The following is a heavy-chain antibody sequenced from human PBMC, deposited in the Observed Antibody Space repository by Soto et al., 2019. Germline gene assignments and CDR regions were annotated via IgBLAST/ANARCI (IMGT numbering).Heavy chain of an antibody. D-gene: IGHD3-22*01. CDR2: ISAYNGNT. V-gene: IGHV1-18*01. J-gene: IGHJ3*02. Sequence: GASVKVSCKASGYTFTSYGISWVRRAPGQGLEWMGWISAYNGNTNYAQKLQGRVTMTTDTSTSTAYMELRSLRSDDTAVYYCARDRVYYYDSNDAFDIWGQGTTVTVSS. CDR3: ARDRVYYYDSNDAFDI. CDR1: GYTFTSYG.